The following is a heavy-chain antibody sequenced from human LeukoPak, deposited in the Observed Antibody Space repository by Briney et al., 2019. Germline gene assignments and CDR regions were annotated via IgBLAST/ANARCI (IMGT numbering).Heavy chain of an antibody. D-gene: IGHD1-1*01. Sequence: KSSETLSLTCSVSGGSISGSNYYWGWIRQPPGKGLDWVGSIYYSGSTFYNPSLKSRVTISVDRSNNQFSLKLTSVTAADTAVYYCARAEYTTGHHDFWGQGTLVTVSS. J-gene: IGHJ4*02. CDR2: IYYSGST. CDR1: GGSISGSNYY. V-gene: IGHV4-39*01. CDR3: ARAEYTTGHHDF.